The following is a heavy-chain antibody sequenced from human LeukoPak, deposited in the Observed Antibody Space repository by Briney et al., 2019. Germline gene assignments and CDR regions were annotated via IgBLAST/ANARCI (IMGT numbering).Heavy chain of an antibody. V-gene: IGHV4-38-2*02. J-gene: IGHJ4*02. CDR2: IYHSGST. D-gene: IGHD4-17*01. CDR3: ARGHGAKMGYYFDY. Sequence: PSETLSLTCTVSGYSISSGYYWGWIRQPPGKGLEWIRSIYHSGSTYYNPSLKSRVTISVDTSKNQFSLKLSSVTAADTAVYYCARGHGAKMGYYFDYWGQGTLVTVSS. CDR1: GYSISSGYY.